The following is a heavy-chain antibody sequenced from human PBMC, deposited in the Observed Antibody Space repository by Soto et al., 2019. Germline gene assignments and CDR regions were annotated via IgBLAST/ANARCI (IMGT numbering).Heavy chain of an antibody. J-gene: IGHJ3*02. V-gene: IGHV3-74*01. D-gene: IGHD3-3*01. Sequence: HPGGSLRLSCAASGFTFSSYWMHWVRQAPGKGLVWVSRINSDGSSTSYADSVKGRFTISRDNAKNTLYLQMNSLRAEDTAVYYCARAPIFGVVSGGGDIWGQGTMVTVSS. CDR1: GFTFSSYW. CDR2: INSDGSST. CDR3: ARAPIFGVVSGGGDI.